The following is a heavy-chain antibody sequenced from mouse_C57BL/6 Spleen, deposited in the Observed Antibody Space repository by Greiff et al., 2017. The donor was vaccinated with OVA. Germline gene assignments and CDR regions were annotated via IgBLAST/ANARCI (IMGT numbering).Heavy chain of an antibody. CDR3: SRCYDGFYWYFDV. D-gene: IGHD2-12*01. Sequence: VQLQQPGAELVKPGASVKMSCKASGYTFTSYWITWVKQRPGQGLEWIGDIYPGSGSTNSNEKFKSKATLTVDTSSSTAYMQLSSLTSEDSAVYYCSRCYDGFYWYFDVWGTGTTVTVSS. V-gene: IGHV1-55*01. CDR2: IYPGSGST. J-gene: IGHJ1*03. CDR1: GYTFTSYW.